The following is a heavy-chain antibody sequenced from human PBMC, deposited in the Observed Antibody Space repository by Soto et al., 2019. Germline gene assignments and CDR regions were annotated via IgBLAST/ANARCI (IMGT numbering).Heavy chain of an antibody. D-gene: IGHD2-21*02. V-gene: IGHV1-46*01. CDR1: GDTFTDYY. J-gene: IGHJ4*02. Sequence: QVQLVQSGAEVKKPGASVKVSCKASGDTFTDYYIHWVRQAPGQVLEWMGTVNPSGGHTTYAQHFLGRMTMTQDTSTSTLYMELTSLTSEDTAVYYCARGGHVVVVTADLDYWGQGTLVTVSS. CDR2: VNPSGGHT. CDR3: ARGGHVVVVTADLDY.